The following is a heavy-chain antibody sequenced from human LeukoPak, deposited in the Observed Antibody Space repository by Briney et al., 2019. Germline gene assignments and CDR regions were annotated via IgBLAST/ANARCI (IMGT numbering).Heavy chain of an antibody. CDR3: ARDDRVRGSLLWKSYMDV. D-gene: IGHD3-10*02. J-gene: IGHJ6*03. CDR1: GGSFSGYY. V-gene: IGHV4-34*01. Sequence: SETLSLTCAVYGGSFSGYYWSWIRQPPRKGLEWIGEINHSGSTNYNPSLKSRVTISVDTSKNQFSLKLSSVTAADTAVYYCARDDRVRGSLLWKSYMDVWGKGTTVTVSS. CDR2: INHSGST.